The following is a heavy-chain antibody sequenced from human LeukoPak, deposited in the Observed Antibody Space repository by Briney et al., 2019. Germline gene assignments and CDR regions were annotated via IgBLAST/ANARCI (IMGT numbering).Heavy chain of an antibody. CDR1: GFTFSSYE. J-gene: IGHJ4*02. Sequence: GGSLRLSCAASGFTFSSYEMNWVRQAPGKGLVWVSRINNDGSSTIYADSVKGRFTISRDNAKNTLYVQMNSLRAEDTAVYYCARDKAGTSFDYWGQGTLVTVSS. D-gene: IGHD6-13*01. CDR2: INNDGSST. CDR3: ARDKAGTSFDY. V-gene: IGHV3-74*01.